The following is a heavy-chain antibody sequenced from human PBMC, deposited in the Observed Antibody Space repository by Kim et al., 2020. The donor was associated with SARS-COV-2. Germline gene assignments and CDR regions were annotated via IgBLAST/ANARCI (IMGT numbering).Heavy chain of an antibody. CDR2: IKQDGSEK. CDR3: ASAGGLVVPAAIGPDY. CDR1: GFTFSSYW. D-gene: IGHD2-2*02. Sequence: GGSLRLSCAASGFTFSSYWMSWVRQAPGKGLEWVANIKQDGSEKYYVDSVKGRFTISRDNAKNSLYLQMNSLRAEDTAVYYCASAGGLVVPAAIGPDYWGQGTLVTVSS. V-gene: IGHV3-7*01. J-gene: IGHJ4*02.